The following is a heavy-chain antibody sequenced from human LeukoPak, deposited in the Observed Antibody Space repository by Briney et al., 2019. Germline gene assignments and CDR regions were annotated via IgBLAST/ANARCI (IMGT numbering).Heavy chain of an antibody. CDR1: GYTFTDYY. Sequence: GASVKVSCRASGYTFTDYYMHWVRQAPGQGLEWMGWISAYNGNTNYAQKLQGRVTMTTDTSTSTAYMELRSLRSDDTAVYYCARPDATYYYGMDVWGQGTTVTVSS. J-gene: IGHJ6*02. V-gene: IGHV1-18*01. CDR2: ISAYNGNT. D-gene: IGHD1-14*01. CDR3: ARPDATYYYGMDV.